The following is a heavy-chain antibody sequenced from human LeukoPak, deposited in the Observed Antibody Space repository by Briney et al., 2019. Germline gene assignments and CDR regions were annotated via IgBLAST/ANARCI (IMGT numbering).Heavy chain of an antibody. CDR2: INPNSGGT. CDR1: GYTCTCYY. CDR3: ARDQHIVVVPPASSC. J-gene: IGHJ4*02. D-gene: IGHD2-2*01. Sequence: SSVIVRSKASGYTCTCYYIHWVRQAPGQGLEWMGWINPNSGGTNYAQKFQVRVPMHRDPSISTAYMELSRLRSDDTAVYYCARDQHIVVVPPASSCWGQGNPVPASS. V-gene: IGHV1-2*02.